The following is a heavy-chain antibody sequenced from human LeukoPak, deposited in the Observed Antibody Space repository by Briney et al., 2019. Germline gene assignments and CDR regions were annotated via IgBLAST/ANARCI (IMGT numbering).Heavy chain of an antibody. D-gene: IGHD6-13*01. CDR2: INHSGST. V-gene: IGHV4-34*01. J-gene: IGHJ4*02. CDR1: GGSFSGYY. Sequence: SETLSLTCAVYGGSFSGYYWSWIRQPPGKGLEWIGEINHSGSTNYNPSLKSRVTISVDTSKNQFSLKLSSVTAADTAVYYCARASSAAAGGMVDYWGQGTLVTVSS. CDR3: ARASSAAAGGMVDY.